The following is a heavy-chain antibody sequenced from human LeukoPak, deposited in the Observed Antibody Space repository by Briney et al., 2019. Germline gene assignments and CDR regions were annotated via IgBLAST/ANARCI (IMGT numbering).Heavy chain of an antibody. CDR3: ATSYSTGWSRGYFDY. D-gene: IGHD6-19*01. CDR1: GFIFSSHA. Sequence: GGSLRLSCAASGFIFSSHAMSWVRQAPGKGLEWVSDISGSGGSTLYADSVKGRFAISRDNSKNTLYLQMNSLRTEDTAVYYCATSYSTGWSRGYFDYWGQGTLVTVSS. V-gene: IGHV3-23*01. J-gene: IGHJ4*02. CDR2: ISGSGGST.